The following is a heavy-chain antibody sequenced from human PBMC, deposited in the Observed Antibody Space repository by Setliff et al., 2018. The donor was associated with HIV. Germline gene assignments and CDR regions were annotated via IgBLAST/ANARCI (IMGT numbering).Heavy chain of an antibody. CDR2: TYYRSKWYT. J-gene: IGHJ4*02. D-gene: IGHD5-18*01. Sequence: SQTLSLNCAISGDSVSSDSAAWNWIRQSPSRGLEWLARTYYRSKWYTDYAVSLKSRITINPDTSRNQFSLQLSSVTPDDSAVYLCARGGITAYYFDHWAQGTLVTVSS. V-gene: IGHV6-1*01. CDR3: ARGGITAYYFDH. CDR1: GDSVSSDSAA.